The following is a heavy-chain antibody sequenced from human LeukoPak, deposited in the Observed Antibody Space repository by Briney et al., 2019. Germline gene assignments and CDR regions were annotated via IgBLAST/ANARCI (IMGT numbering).Heavy chain of an antibody. CDR1: GFTFNNYA. CDR2: IGISSGPL. V-gene: IGHV3-48*04. CDR3: ARAKGYTSSYSFDY. Sequence: GGSLSLYCAASGFTFNNYAMKWVRQTPGGRLEWVSFIGISSGPLLYADSVKGRFTISRDNAKASVYLQMNRLRAEDTAVYYCARAKGYTSSYSFDYWGQGILVTVSS. J-gene: IGHJ4*02. D-gene: IGHD3-10*01.